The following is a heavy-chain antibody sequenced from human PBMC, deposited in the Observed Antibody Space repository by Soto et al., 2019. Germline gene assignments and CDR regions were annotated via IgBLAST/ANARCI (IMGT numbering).Heavy chain of an antibody. CDR3: AKEIGVAGYYYYGMDV. Sequence: QVQLVESGGGVVQPGRSLRLSCAASGFTFSSYGMHWVRQAPGKGLEWVAVISYDGSNKYYADSVKGRFTISRDNSKNTLYLQMNSLRAEDTAVYYCAKEIGVAGYYYYGMDVWGQGTMVTVSS. D-gene: IGHD6-19*01. J-gene: IGHJ6*02. V-gene: IGHV3-30*18. CDR1: GFTFSSYG. CDR2: ISYDGSNK.